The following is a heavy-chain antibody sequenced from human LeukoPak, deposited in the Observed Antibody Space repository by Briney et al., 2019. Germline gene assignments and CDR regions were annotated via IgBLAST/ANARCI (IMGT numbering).Heavy chain of an antibody. D-gene: IGHD3-10*01. J-gene: IGHJ6*04. CDR2: IYYSGTT. CDR1: GGSMDSFY. V-gene: IGHV4-59*01. CDR3: ARLARLTLIRGVTGYHSLDV. Sequence: SETLSLTCIVSGGSMDSFYWSWIRQSPGGGLEWIGCIYYSGTTNYNPSLRSRLTISVDTYKNQFSLKLSSVTAADTAVYYCARLARLTLIRGVTGYHSLDVWGKGTKVTVSS.